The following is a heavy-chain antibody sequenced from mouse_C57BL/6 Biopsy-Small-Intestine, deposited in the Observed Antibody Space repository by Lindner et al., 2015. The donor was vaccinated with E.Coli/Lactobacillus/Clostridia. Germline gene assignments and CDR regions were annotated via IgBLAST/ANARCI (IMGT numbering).Heavy chain of an antibody. J-gene: IGHJ4*01. CDR1: GGTFSSYA. CDR2: IIPIFGTA. V-gene: IGHV1-81*01. CDR3: ARNIRLTGDFDY. D-gene: IGHD4-1*01. Sequence: SVKVSCKASGGTFSSYAISWVRQAPGQGLEWMGGIIPIFGTANYAQKFQGRVTITADESTSTTYMELSSLRSEDTAVYYCARNIRLTGDFDYWGQGTLVTVSS.